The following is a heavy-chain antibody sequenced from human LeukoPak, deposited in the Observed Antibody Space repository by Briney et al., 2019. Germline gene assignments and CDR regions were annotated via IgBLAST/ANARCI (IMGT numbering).Heavy chain of an antibody. Sequence: SETLSLTCAVYGGSFSGSYWSWIRQTPGKGLEWIGYIYYSGSTYYNPSLKSRVTISVDTSKNQFSLKLSSVTAADTAVYYCARDINYYDSSGYSLGYWGQGTLVTVSS. CDR2: IYYSGST. J-gene: IGHJ4*02. D-gene: IGHD3-22*01. V-gene: IGHV4-34*09. CDR3: ARDINYYDSSGYSLGY. CDR1: GGSFSGSY.